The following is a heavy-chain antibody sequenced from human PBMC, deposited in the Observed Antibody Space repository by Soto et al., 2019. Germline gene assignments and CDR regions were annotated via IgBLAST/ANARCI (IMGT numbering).Heavy chain of an antibody. D-gene: IGHD1-26*01. Sequence: TLSLTCTVSGGSISSYYWSWIRQPPGKGLEWIGYIYYSGSTNYNPSLKSRVTISVDTSKNQFSLKLSSVTAADTAVYYCARDLMGATGNWGQGTLVTVSS. CDR2: IYYSGST. V-gene: IGHV4-59*12. J-gene: IGHJ4*02. CDR1: GGSISSYY. CDR3: ARDLMGATGN.